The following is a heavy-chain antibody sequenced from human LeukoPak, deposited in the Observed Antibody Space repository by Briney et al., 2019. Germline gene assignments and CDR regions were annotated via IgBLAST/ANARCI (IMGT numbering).Heavy chain of an antibody. Sequence: GGSLRLSCEASGVTFSSYVMSWVRQAPGKGPEWVSGISGSGGGTYHADFVKGRFAISRDNSKNTLYLQMNSLRAEDSAVYYCVQEGPRGLAFDVWGQGTKVTVSS. V-gene: IGHV3-23*01. CDR1: GVTFSSYV. CDR3: VQEGPRGLAFDV. CDR2: ISGSGGGT. J-gene: IGHJ3*01.